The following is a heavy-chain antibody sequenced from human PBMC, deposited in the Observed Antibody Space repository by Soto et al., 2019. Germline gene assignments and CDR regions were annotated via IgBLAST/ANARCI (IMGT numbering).Heavy chain of an antibody. V-gene: IGHV5-10-1*01. CDR1: GYSFTSYW. D-gene: IGHD3-22*01. J-gene: IGHJ6*02. Sequence: LGESLKISCKGSGYSFTSYWISWVRQMPGKGLEWMGRIDPSDSYTNYSPSFQGHVTISADKSISTAYLQWSSLRASDTAMYYCARHPYYYDSSGYYLTSYYYYGMDVWGQGTTVTVSS. CDR2: IDPSDSYT. CDR3: ARHPYYYDSSGYYLTSYYYYGMDV.